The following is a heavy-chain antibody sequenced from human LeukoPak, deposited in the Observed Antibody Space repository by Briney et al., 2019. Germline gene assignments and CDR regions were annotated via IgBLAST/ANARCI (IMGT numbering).Heavy chain of an antibody. V-gene: IGHV3-49*04. J-gene: IGHJ4*02. CDR2: IRAKAYGGTA. Sequence: GGSLRLSCSTSGFRFADFPMAWVRQAPGKGLEWVGYIRAKAYGGTAEYGPSVKGRFFVSRDDAKGIAYLQMNSLKSEDTAVYYGTRGSGRLEYWGQGTLVSVSA. CDR3: TRGSGRLEY. D-gene: IGHD1-26*01. CDR1: GFRFADFP.